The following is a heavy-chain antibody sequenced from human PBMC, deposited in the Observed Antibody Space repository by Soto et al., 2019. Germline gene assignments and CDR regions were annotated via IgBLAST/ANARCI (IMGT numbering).Heavy chain of an antibody. J-gene: IGHJ4*02. CDR3: ARVQDYGDRHFDY. D-gene: IGHD4-17*01. Sequence: QVQLQESGPGLVKPSQTLSLTCTVSGGSISSGDYYWSWIRQPPGKGLEWIGYIYYSGSTYYNPSLKSRITISIAPSNNQFSLKLSSVTAADTAVYYGARVQDYGDRHFDYWGQGTLVTVSS. CDR1: GGSISSGDYY. V-gene: IGHV4-30-4*01. CDR2: IYYSGST.